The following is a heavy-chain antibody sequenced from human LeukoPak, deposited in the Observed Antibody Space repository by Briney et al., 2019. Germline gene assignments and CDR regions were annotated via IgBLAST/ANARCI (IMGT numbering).Heavy chain of an antibody. CDR2: ILNDGSNK. J-gene: IGHJ4*02. CDR1: GFTFSTYG. Sequence: GGSLRLSCAASGFTFSTYGMHWVRQAPGKGLEWVAFILNDGSNKYYADSVKGRFTISRDNSKDTLYLQMNSLRAEDTAVYYCAKDGGGTDFDYWGQGTLVTVSS. V-gene: IGHV3-30*18. D-gene: IGHD1-26*01. CDR3: AKDGGGTDFDY.